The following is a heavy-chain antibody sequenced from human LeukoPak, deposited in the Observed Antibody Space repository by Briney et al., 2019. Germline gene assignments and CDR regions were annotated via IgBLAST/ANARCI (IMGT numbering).Heavy chain of an antibody. V-gene: IGHV5-51*01. J-gene: IGHJ4*02. CDR3: ARLGGRWLQLDRDFDY. CDR2: IYPGDSDT. CDR1: GYSFTSYW. D-gene: IGHD5-24*01. Sequence: GESLKISCKGCGYSFTSYWIVWVRQMPGKGLEWMGIIYPGDSDTRYSPSFQGQVTISADKSISTAYLQWSSLKASDTAMYYCARLGGRWLQLDRDFDYWGQGTLVTVSS.